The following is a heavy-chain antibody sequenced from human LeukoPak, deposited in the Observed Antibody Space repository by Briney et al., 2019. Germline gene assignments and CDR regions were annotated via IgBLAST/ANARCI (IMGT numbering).Heavy chain of an antibody. CDR3: AAGYDYYGSGSYCYFDY. CDR2: ISGSGGST. D-gene: IGHD3-10*01. V-gene: IGHV3-23*01. Sequence: PGGSLRLSCAASGFTFDDYAMSWVRQAPGKGLEWVSAISGSGGSTYYADSVKGRFTISRDNSKNTLYLQMNSLRAEDTAVYYCAAGYDYYGSGSYCYFDYWGQGTLVTVSS. J-gene: IGHJ4*02. CDR1: GFTFDDYA.